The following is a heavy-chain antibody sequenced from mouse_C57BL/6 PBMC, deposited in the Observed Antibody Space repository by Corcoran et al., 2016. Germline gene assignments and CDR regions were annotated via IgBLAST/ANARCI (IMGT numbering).Heavy chain of an antibody. D-gene: IGHD3-3*01. V-gene: IGHV3-4*01. J-gene: IGHJ1*03. CDR3: ARGLRGYFDV. CDR1: GYCITNDNHW. CDR2: ISSSGST. Sequence: DVQRQDAGPALGKPSQTVAPTCTVTGYCITNDNHWGNWLRQVSGSKLEWIGYISSSGSTDSNPSLKSRITITRDTYKNQLFLQLNSVTTEDIATCYCARGLRGYFDVWGTGTTVTVSS.